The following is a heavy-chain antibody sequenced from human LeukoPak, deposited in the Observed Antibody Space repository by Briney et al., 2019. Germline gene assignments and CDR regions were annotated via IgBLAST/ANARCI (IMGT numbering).Heavy chain of an antibody. CDR2: ISAYNGNT. V-gene: IGHV1-18*01. Sequence: ASVKVSCKASGYTFTTYGITWVRQAPGQGLEWMGWISAYNGNTNYAQKLQGRVTMTTDTSTSTAYMELRSLRSDDTAVYYCAREGDYGDRGAFDIWGQGTMVTVSS. CDR3: AREGDYGDRGAFDI. J-gene: IGHJ3*02. D-gene: IGHD4-17*01. CDR1: GYTFTTYG.